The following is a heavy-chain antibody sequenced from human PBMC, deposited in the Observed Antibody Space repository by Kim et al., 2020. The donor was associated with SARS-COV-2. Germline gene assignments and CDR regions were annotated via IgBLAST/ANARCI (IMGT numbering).Heavy chain of an antibody. D-gene: IGHD3-10*01. CDR1: GGSISSTSYY. J-gene: IGHJ5*02. Sequence: SETLSLTCTVSGGSISSTSYYWGWIRQPPGKGLEWIGSIYYSGSPYYNPSLKSRVTISVDTSKNQFSLKLSSVTAADTAVYYCAGLWFGELLYNWFDPWG. CDR2: IYYSGSP. V-gene: IGHV4-39*01. CDR3: AGLWFGELLYNWFDP.